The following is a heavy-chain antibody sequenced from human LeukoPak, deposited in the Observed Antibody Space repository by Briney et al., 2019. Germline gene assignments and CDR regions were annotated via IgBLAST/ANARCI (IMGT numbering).Heavy chain of an antibody. CDR3: ASPWRIIVRATSDAFDV. CDR1: GYSITRGYN. Sequence: PSETLSFTCAVPGYSITRGYNWGWIRQPPGKGLEWIGTIYHSGSTYYNPSLKSRVTISVDTSKNQSSLKLTSVTATDAAVYYCASPWRIIVRATSDAFDVWGQGTMVTVSS. D-gene: IGHD1-26*01. V-gene: IGHV4-38-2*01. CDR2: IYHSGST. J-gene: IGHJ3*01.